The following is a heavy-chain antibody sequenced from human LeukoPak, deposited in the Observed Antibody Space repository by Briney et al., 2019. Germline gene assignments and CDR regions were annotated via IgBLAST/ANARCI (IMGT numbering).Heavy chain of an antibody. CDR1: QSTFRNYA. CDR2: ITGSGTNT. J-gene: IGHJ5*02. V-gene: IGHV3-23*01. CDR3: VKDPSGVDP. Sequence: GGSLRLSCAASQSTFRNYAMSWVRQAPGKGLEWVAAITGSGTNTYYSDSVKGRFVISRDNSKNTLFLYVNNLRAEDTAVYYCVKDPSGVDPWGQGTLVTVSS.